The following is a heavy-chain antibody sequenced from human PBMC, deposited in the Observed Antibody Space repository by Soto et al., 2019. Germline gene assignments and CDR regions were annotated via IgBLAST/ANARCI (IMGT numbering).Heavy chain of an antibody. Sequence: GGSLRLSCAASGFTFSSYAMSWVRQAPGKGLEWVSAISGSGGSTYYADSVKGRFTISRDNSKNTLYLQMNSLRAEDTAVYYCAKDSTCAYSSSSCYYYYGMDVWGQGTTVTVSS. CDR3: AKDSTCAYSSSSCYYYYGMDV. CDR1: GFTFSSYA. V-gene: IGHV3-23*01. D-gene: IGHD6-6*01. J-gene: IGHJ6*02. CDR2: ISGSGGST.